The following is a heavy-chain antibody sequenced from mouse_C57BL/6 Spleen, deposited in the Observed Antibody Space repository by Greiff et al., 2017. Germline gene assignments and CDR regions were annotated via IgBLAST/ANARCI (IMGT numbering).Heavy chain of an antibody. Sequence: VQLVESGPELVKPGASVKISCKASGYTFTDYYINWVKQRPGQGLAWIGWIYPGSGNTKYNEQFKGKATLTVDTSSSTAYMQLSSLTSEDSAVYFCARGYDYDVGYFDVWGTGTTVTVSS. J-gene: IGHJ1*03. V-gene: IGHV1-84*01. CDR2: IYPGSGNT. D-gene: IGHD2-4*01. CDR1: GYTFTDYY. CDR3: ARGYDYDVGYFDV.